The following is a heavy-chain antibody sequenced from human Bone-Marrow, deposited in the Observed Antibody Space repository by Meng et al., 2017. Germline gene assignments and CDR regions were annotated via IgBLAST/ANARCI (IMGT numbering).Heavy chain of an antibody. D-gene: IGHD1-26*01. CDR1: GFTFSSYG. CDR2: FDPEDGET. V-gene: IGHV1-24*01. J-gene: IGHJ4*02. Sequence: GESLKISCAASGFTFSSYGMHWVRQAPGKGLEWMGGFDPEDGETIYAQKFQGRVTMTEDTSTDTAYMELSSLRSEDTAVYYCATSRGIVGATRDHWGQGTLVTVSS. CDR3: ATSRGIVGATRDH.